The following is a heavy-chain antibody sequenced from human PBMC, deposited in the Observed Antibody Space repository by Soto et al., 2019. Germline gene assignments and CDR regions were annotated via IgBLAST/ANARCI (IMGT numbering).Heavy chain of an antibody. D-gene: IGHD6-19*01. CDR2: IYDTGST. CDR3: LRFDSGWDYYCGPDF. V-gene: IGHV4-59*13. Sequence: PSETLSLTCTVSGASISSFYWSWIRKPLGKGLEWIGRIYDTGSTNYNPSLKSRVTISVDTSKNLFSLKLSSVTAADTSEYYCLRFDSGWDYYCGPDFWGQGTTVPVSS. CDR1: GASISSFY. J-gene: IGHJ6*02.